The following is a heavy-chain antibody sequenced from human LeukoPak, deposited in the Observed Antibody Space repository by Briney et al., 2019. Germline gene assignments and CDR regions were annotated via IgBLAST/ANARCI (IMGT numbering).Heavy chain of an antibody. J-gene: IGHJ4*02. CDR2: VSGSGDAT. D-gene: IGHD6-19*01. Sequence: GGSLRLSCVASGFTFSSFGMSWVRQAPVKRLEWVSAVSGSGDATYYADSVKGRFTISRDNSENTLYLQMDSLRVEDTAVYYCAKVQDSSGWYGRVFFDYWGQGTLVTVSS. V-gene: IGHV3-23*01. CDR3: AKVQDSSGWYGRVFFDY. CDR1: GFTFSSFG.